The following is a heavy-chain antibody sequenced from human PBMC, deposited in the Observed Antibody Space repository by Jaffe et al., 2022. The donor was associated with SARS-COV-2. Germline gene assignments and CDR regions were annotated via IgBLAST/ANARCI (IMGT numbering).Heavy chain of an antibody. CDR3: AREGLKDAAAAGTGVAFDI. CDR2: IYYSGST. V-gene: IGHV4-30-4*01. J-gene: IGHJ3*02. CDR1: GGSISSGDYY. D-gene: IGHD6-13*01. Sequence: QVQLQESGPGLVKPSQTLSLTCTVSGGSISSGDYYWSWIRQPPGKGLEWIGYIYYSGSTYYNPSLKSRVTISVDTSKNQFSLKLSSVTAADTAVYYCAREGLKDAAAAGTGVAFDIWGQGTMVTVSS.